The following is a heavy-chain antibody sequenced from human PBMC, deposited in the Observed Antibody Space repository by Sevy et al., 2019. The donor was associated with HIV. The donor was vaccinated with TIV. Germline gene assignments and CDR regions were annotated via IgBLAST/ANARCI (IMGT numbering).Heavy chain of an antibody. CDR3: ARGRIAVAATPGFDI. CDR2: IIPIFGTA. Sequence: ASVKVSCKASGGTFSSYAISWVRQAPGQGLEWMGGIIPIFGTANYAQKFQGRVTITADESTGTAYMELSSLRSEDTALYYCARGRIAVAATPGFDIWGQGTMVTVSS. CDR1: GGTFSSYA. J-gene: IGHJ3*02. D-gene: IGHD6-19*01. V-gene: IGHV1-69*13.